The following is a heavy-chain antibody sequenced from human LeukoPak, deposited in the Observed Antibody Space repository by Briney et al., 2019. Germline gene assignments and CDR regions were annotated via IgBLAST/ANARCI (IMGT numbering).Heavy chain of an antibody. V-gene: IGHV3-64D*06. CDR1: GFTFSSYA. J-gene: IGHJ4*02. CDR3: VKGRSYTASYFDY. CDR2: ISSNGGSI. Sequence: GGSLRLSCSVSGFTFSSYAMHWVRQAPGKGLEYVSAISSNGGSIYYAESVKGRFTISRDNSKNTLYLQMSSLRAEDTAVYYCVKGRSYTASYFDYWGQGTLVTVSS. D-gene: IGHD2-2*02.